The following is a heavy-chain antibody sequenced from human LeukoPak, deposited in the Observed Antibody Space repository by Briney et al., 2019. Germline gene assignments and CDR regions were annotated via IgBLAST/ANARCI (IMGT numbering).Heavy chain of an antibody. D-gene: IGHD5-12*01. V-gene: IGHV3-23*01. J-gene: IGHJ4*02. CDR3: AKEGRARGRGYSGYEIDY. Sequence: PGGSLRLSCAASGFTFSGYTMTWVRQAPGRGLEWVSAISGGGGGTYYADSVKGRFTIPRDNSKNTLYLQMNSLRAEDTAVYYCAKEGRARGRGYSGYEIDYWGQGTLVTVSS. CDR1: GFTFSGYT. CDR2: ISGGGGGT.